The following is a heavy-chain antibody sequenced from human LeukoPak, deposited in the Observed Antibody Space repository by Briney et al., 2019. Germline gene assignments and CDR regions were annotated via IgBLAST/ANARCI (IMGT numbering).Heavy chain of an antibody. V-gene: IGHV1-69*01. Sequence: GSSVKVSCKASGGTFSSYAISWVRQAPGQGLEWMGGIIPIFGTANYAQKFQGRVTITADESTSTAYMELSSLRSGDTAVYYCARAHYYGSGSPITFDYWGQGTLVTVSS. D-gene: IGHD3-10*01. CDR1: GGTFSSYA. CDR2: IIPIFGTA. J-gene: IGHJ4*02. CDR3: ARAHYYGSGSPITFDY.